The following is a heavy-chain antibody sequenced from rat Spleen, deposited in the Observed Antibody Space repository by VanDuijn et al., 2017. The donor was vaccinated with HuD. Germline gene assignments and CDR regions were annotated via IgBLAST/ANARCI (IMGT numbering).Heavy chain of an antibody. V-gene: IGHV5-17*01. Sequence: EVQLVESGGGFVQPGRSIKLSCAASGFTFSDYAMAWVRQSPKKGLEWVATIIFDGSSTYYRDSVKGRFTISRDNAKSTLYLQMDSLRSEDTATYYCATRKFMYTTDWFPYWGHGTLVTVSS. CDR3: ATRKFMYTTDWFPY. CDR1: GFTFSDYA. J-gene: IGHJ3*01. D-gene: IGHD1-6*01. CDR2: IIFDGSST.